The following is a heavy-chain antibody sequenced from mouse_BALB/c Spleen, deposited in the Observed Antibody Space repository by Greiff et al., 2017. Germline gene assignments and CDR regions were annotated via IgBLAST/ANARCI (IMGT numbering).Heavy chain of an antibody. CDR2: IYPGDGST. CDR3: ARDDGYSFYAMDY. Sequence: QVQLQQSGPELVKPGASVKMSCKASGYTFTSYYIHWVKQRPGQGLEWIGWIYPGDGSTKYNEKFKGKTTLTADKSSSTAYMLLSSLTPEDSAIYFCARDDGYSFYAMDYWGQGTSVTVSS. CDR1: GYTFTSYY. J-gene: IGHJ4*01. D-gene: IGHD2-3*01. V-gene: IGHV1S56*01.